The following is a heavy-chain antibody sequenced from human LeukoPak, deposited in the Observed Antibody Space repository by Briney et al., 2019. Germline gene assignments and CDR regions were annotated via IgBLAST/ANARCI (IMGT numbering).Heavy chain of an antibody. Sequence: SETLSLTCTVSGGSISSSSYYWGWIRQPPGKGLEWIGSIYYSGSTYYNPSLKSRVTISVDTSKNQFSLKLSSVTAADTAVYYCARFTVVVPAATGLDYWGQGTLVTVSS. CDR1: GGSISSSSYY. CDR3: ARFTVVVPAATGLDY. D-gene: IGHD2-2*01. V-gene: IGHV4-39*07. J-gene: IGHJ4*02. CDR2: IYYSGST.